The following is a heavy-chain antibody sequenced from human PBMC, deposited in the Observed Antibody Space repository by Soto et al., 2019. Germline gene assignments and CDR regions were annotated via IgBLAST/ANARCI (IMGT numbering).Heavy chain of an antibody. CDR1: GFTFDDYA. CDR2: ISWNSGSI. D-gene: IGHD2-8*02. CDR3: ANSPGVVYDYGLEMRYFQH. V-gene: IGHV3-9*01. Sequence: EVQLVESGGGLVQPGRSLRLSCAASGFTFDDYAMHWVRQAPGKGLEWVSGISWNSGSIGYADSVKGRFTISRDNAKNSLYLQMNSLSADDTALYYCANSPGVVYDYGLEMRYFQHWGQGTLVTVSS. J-gene: IGHJ1*01.